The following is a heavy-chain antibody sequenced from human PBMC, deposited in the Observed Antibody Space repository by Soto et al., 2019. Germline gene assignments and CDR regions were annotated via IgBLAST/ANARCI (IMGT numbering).Heavy chain of an antibody. D-gene: IGHD3-22*01. CDR1: GGTFTSYA. J-gene: IGHJ6*02. CDR2: IIPIFGTA. CDR3: ARVYYDSSGYPPSYYYGMDV. V-gene: IGHV1-69*13. Sequence: TVKVSCKASGGTFTSYAISWVRQAPGQGLKWMGGIIPIFGTANYAQKFQGRVTITADESTSTAYMELSSLRSEDTAVYYCARVYYDSSGYPPSYYYGMDVWGQGTTVTVSS.